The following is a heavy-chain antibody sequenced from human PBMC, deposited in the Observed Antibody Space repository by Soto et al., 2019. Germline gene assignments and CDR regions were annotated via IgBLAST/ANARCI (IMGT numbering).Heavy chain of an antibody. D-gene: IGHD3-9*01. V-gene: IGHV3-49*03. J-gene: IGHJ4*02. CDR3: TRGGYYNVVQVDY. CDR1: GFTFGDYA. CDR2: IRSKAFGGTT. Sequence: GGSLRLSCTASGFTFGDYAMSWFRQAPGKGLEWVGFIRSKAFGGTTEYATSVKGRFTISRDDSKSIAYLQMNSLKTEDTAVYYCTRGGYYNVVQVDYWGQGTLVTVSS.